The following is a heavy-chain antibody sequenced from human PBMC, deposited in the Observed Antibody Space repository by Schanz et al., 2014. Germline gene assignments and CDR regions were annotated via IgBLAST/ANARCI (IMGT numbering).Heavy chain of an antibody. Sequence: EVQLVESGGGLVQPGGSLRLSCAASGFSVGNKYMNWVRQAPGKGLEWVSFIYIGGNTYYADSVKGRFTISRDNSKNTVYIQMNSLRAEDTAVYYCARGGPAYYFDAWGQGTLVTVSP. V-gene: IGHV3-66*01. CDR1: GFSVGNKY. CDR3: ARGGPAYYFDA. CDR2: IYIGGNT. J-gene: IGHJ4*02.